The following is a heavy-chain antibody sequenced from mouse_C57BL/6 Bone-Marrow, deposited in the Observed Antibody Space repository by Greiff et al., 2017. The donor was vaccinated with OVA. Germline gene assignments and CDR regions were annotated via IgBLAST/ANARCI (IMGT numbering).Heavy chain of an antibody. CDR2: ISSGGDYI. J-gene: IGHJ4*01. V-gene: IGHV5-9-1*02. CDR1: GFTFSSYA. Sequence: EVQLVEPGAGLVKPGGSLKLSCAASGFTFSSYAMPWVRQTPEKRLEWVAYISSGGDYIYYADTVKGRFTISRDNARNTLYLQMSSLKSEDTAMYYSTRLLDAMDYWGQGTSVTVSS. D-gene: IGHD2-1*01. CDR3: TRLLDAMDY.